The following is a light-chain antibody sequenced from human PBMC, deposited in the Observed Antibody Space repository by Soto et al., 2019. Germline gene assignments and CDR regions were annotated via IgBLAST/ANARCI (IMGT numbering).Light chain of an antibody. CDR2: AAS. V-gene: IGKV1-9*01. Sequence: DIQLTQSPSLLSASVGDRVTITCRASQGIRSYLAWYQQKPGKAPKLLIYAASTLQSGVPSRFSGSGSGTQFTRTMSSLQPEDFATFYCQQLTSYPITFGPGKRLASK. J-gene: IGKJ5*01. CDR1: QGIRSY. CDR3: QQLTSYPIT.